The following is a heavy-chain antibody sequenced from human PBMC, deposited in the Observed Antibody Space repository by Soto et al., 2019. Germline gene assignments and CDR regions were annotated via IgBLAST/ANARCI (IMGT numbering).Heavy chain of an antibody. CDR3: ARLYSGYENYYYYYMDV. Sequence: PSETLSLTCTVSGGSISSSSYYWGWIRQPPEKRLEWIGSIYYSRSTYYNPSLKNRVTISVDTSKNQFSLKLSSVTAADTAVYYCARLYSGYENYYYYYMDVWGKGTTVTVSS. CDR2: IYYSRST. J-gene: IGHJ6*03. CDR1: GGSISSSSYY. V-gene: IGHV4-39*01. D-gene: IGHD5-12*01.